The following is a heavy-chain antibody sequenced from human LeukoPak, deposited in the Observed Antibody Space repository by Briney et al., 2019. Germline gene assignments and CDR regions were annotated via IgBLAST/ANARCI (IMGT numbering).Heavy chain of an antibody. CDR3: ARGSRVGQTAY. V-gene: IGHV4-39*01. Sequence: SETPSLTCTVSGGSISSSSYYWGWIRQPPGKGLEWIGSIYYSGSTYYNPSLKSRVTISVDTSKNQFSLKLSSVTAADTAVYYCARGSRVGQTAYWGQGTLVTVSS. D-gene: IGHD1-26*01. J-gene: IGHJ4*02. CDR1: GGSISSSSYY. CDR2: IYYSGST.